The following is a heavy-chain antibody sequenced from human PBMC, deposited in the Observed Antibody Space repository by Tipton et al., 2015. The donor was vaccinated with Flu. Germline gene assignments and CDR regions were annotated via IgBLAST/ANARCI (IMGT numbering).Heavy chain of an antibody. J-gene: IGHJ4*02. V-gene: IGHV3-23*01. D-gene: IGHD3-10*01. CDR2: ISGSGSRT. CDR3: AKDLDYGSGTYPDY. CDR1: GFTFSTSA. Sequence: SLRLSCAASGFTFSTSAMSWVRQAPGKGLEWVSSISGSGSRTYFADSVKGRFTISRDNFRDTLYLQTNSLRAEDTALYYCAKDLDYGSGTYPDYWGQGTLVTVSS.